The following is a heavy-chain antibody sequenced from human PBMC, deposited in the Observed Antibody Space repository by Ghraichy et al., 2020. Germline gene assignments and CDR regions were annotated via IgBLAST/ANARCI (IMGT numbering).Heavy chain of an antibody. CDR3: ARAVVVATNPYYYYYYMDV. Sequence: ASVKVSCKASGYTFTSYAMHWVRQAPGQRLEWMGWINAGNGNTKYSQKFQGRVTITRDTSASTAYMELSSLRSEDTAVYYCARAVVVATNPYYYYYYMDVWGKGTTVTVSS. D-gene: IGHD2-15*01. CDR1: GYTFTSYA. V-gene: IGHV1-3*01. CDR2: INAGNGNT. J-gene: IGHJ6*03.